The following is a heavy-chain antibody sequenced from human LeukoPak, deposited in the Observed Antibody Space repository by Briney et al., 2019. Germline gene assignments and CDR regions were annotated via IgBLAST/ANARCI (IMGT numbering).Heavy chain of an antibody. J-gene: IGHJ4*02. D-gene: IGHD2-21*02. Sequence: ASVKVSCKASGYTFTGYYMHWVRQAPGQGLEWMGRINPNSGGTNYAQKFQGRVTMTRDTSISTAYMELSRLRSDDTAVYYCARESVYCGGDCYSDYWGQGTLVTVSS. CDR2: INPNSGGT. CDR1: GYTFTGYY. V-gene: IGHV1-2*06. CDR3: ARESVYCGGDCYSDY.